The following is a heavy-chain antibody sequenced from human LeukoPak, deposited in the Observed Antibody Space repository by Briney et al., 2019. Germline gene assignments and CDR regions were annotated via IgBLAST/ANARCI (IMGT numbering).Heavy chain of an antibody. Sequence: PSQTLSLTCTVSGGSISSGGYYWSWIRQHPGKGLEWIGYIYYSGSTYHNPSLKSRVTISVDTSKNQFSLKLNSVTAADTAVYYCARLGYCSGGSCYSYYYYYGMDVWGQGTTVTVSS. CDR2: IYYSGST. CDR1: GGSISSGGYY. CDR3: ARLGYCSGGSCYSYYYYYGMDV. D-gene: IGHD2-15*01. J-gene: IGHJ6*02. V-gene: IGHV4-31*03.